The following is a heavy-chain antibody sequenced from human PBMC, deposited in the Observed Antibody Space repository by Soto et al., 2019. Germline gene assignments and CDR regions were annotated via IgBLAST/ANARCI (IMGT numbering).Heavy chain of an antibody. CDR1: GFPFSSYA. Sequence: GGSLRLSCAASGFPFSSYAMSWVRQAPGKGLEWVSGISDTGGRTYYIDSVKGRFTSSRDNSKNTLYLQMSSLGAEDTAFYYCIPRGFSAYNFWGQGTLVTVSS. J-gene: IGHJ4*02. D-gene: IGHD5-12*01. CDR3: IPRGFSAYNF. V-gene: IGHV3-23*01. CDR2: ISDTGGRT.